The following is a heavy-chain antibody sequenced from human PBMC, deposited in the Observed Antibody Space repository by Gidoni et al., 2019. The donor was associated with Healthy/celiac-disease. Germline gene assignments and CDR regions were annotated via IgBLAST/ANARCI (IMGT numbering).Heavy chain of an antibody. V-gene: IGHV1-46*01. CDR2: INPSGGST. CDR1: GYTFTSYS. Sequence: QVQLVQSGAEVKQPAASVTVSCQASGYTFTSYSMPWVRQAPGQGLEWMGIINPSGGSTSYAKKFQGRVTMTRDTSTSTVYMELSSLRSEDTAVYYCARAVLGEPYGMDVWGKGTTVTVSS. CDR3: ARAVLGEPYGMDV. D-gene: IGHD3-16*01. J-gene: IGHJ6*04.